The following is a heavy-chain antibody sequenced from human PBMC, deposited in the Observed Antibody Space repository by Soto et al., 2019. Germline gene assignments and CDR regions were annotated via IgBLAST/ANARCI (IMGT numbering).Heavy chain of an antibody. CDR1: GGSISSYY. CDR3: ARRYGYFFDY. CDR2: IYYSGST. Sequence: SETLSLTCTVSGGSISSYYWSWIRQPPGKGLEWIGYIYYSGSTNYNPSLKSRVTISVDTSKNQLSLKLSSVTAADTAVYYCARRYGYFFDYWAQGTLVTVSS. D-gene: IGHD4-17*01. V-gene: IGHV4-59*08. J-gene: IGHJ4*02.